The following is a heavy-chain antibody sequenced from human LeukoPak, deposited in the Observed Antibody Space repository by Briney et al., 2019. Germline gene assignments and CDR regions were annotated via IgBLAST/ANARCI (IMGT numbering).Heavy chain of an antibody. D-gene: IGHD3-16*01. Sequence: SETLSLTCPVSGGSITSYFWTWIRQPPGKGLECIGYVFHSGSTNYNPSLQSRVTMSVDTSKDQVSLRLTSVSAADTAVYFCARLKRRGSFDINDAYYDAFDLWGHGTMVTVSS. CDR3: ARLKRRGSFDINDAYYDAFDL. J-gene: IGHJ3*01. V-gene: IGHV4-59*08. CDR2: VFHSGST. CDR1: GGSITSYF.